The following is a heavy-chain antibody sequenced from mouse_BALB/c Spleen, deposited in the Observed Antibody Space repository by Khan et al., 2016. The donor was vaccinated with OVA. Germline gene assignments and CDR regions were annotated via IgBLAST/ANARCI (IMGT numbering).Heavy chain of an antibody. CDR2: IDPFNGGT. Sequence: VQLQQSGPELMKPGASVKISCKASGYSFTSYYIHWVKQSHGKSLEWIGYIDPFNGGTSYNPKFKGKATLTVDKSSSTAYMHLSSHTADYSAVYYCSRHGYVAWFAYWGQGTLVTVSA. D-gene: IGHD2-2*01. CDR1: GYSFTSYY. CDR3: SRHGYVAWFAY. V-gene: IGHV1S135*01. J-gene: IGHJ3*01.